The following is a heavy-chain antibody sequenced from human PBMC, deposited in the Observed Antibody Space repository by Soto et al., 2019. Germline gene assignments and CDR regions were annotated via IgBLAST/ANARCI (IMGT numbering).Heavy chain of an antibody. J-gene: IGHJ6*02. Sequence: ASVKVSCKASGYTFTSSYIHWVRPAPGQGLEWMGMINPSGASTSYAQKFQGRVTMNRDTSTSTVYMELSSLRSEDTAVYYCARDYWIGSSCEGGVWGQGTTVTVS. CDR3: ARDYWIGSSCEGGV. V-gene: IGHV1-46*01. D-gene: IGHD2-15*01. CDR2: INPSGAST. CDR1: GYTFTSSY.